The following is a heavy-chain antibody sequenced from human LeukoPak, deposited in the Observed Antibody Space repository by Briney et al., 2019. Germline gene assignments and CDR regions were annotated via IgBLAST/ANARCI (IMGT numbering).Heavy chain of an antibody. Sequence: GGSLRLSCEASGYSFSTYWMHWVRQAPGEGLMWVSRIRSDDTSRTYADSVEGRFSIFRDNAKNTVYLQMDILRPEHTALYYWGIDHNWGDYWGLGTLVTVSS. J-gene: IGHJ4*02. D-gene: IGHD7-27*01. CDR2: IRSDDTSR. CDR1: GYSFSTYW. CDR3: GIDHNWGDY. V-gene: IGHV3-74*03.